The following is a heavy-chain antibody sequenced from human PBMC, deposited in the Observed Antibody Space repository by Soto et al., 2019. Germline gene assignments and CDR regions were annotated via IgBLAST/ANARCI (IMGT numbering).Heavy chain of an antibody. D-gene: IGHD3-16*02. CDR3: AGLQSMRLSGLDP. J-gene: IGHJ5*02. V-gene: IGHV4-30-4*01. CDR2: IYYSGST. Sequence: QVQLQESGPGLVKPSQTLSLTCTVSGGSISSGDYYWSWIRQPPGKGLEWIGYIYYSGSTYYNPSLKSRVTISVDTSKNQFSLKLSSVTAAYTAVYYCAGLQSMRLSGLDPWGQGTLVTVSS. CDR1: GGSISSGDYY.